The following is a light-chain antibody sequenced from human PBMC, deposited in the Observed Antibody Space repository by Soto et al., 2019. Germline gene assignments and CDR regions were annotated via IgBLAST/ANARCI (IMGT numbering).Light chain of an antibody. J-gene: IGLJ1*01. CDR3: FSHRSGDSHV. V-gene: IGLV2-14*01. CDR1: SSDVGGYDY. Sequence: QSVVTQPASVSGSPGQSITISCTGTSSDVGGYDYVSWYQQYPGKAPRLIIYEVTNRPSGVSSRFSGSKTGNTASLTISGLQAEDEADYYCFSHRSGDSHVFGTGTKLTVL. CDR2: EVT.